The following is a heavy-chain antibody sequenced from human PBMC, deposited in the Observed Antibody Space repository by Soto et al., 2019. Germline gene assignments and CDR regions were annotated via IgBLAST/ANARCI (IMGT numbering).Heavy chain of an antibody. CDR1: GFTFSNYG. V-gene: IGHV3-30*18. J-gene: IGHJ4*02. Sequence: GGSLRLSCAASGFTFSNYGMHWVRQAPGKGLEWVAVISDDGSNKYYTDSVKGRFTISRDNSKNTLYLQMNSLRAEDTAVYYGAKEWDYRGYGGIPGSIAVLEYWGKGTWVPVS. CDR2: ISDDGSNK. D-gene: IGHD5-12*01. CDR3: AKEWDYRGYGGIPGSIAVLEY.